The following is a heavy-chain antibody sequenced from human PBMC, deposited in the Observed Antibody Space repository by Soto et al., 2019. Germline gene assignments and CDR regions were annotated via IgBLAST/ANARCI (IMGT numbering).Heavy chain of an antibody. Sequence: GGSLRLSCAASGFTFDDYAMHWVRQAPGNGLEWVSGIAFNSGNTAYADSVKGRFTISRDNAKNSLYLQMNSLRAEDTALYYCAKDLRTSWIFGNFDSWGQGTLVTVSS. V-gene: IGHV3-9*01. CDR2: IAFNSGNT. CDR1: GFTFDDYA. CDR3: AKDLRTSWIFGNFDS. J-gene: IGHJ4*02. D-gene: IGHD3-3*01.